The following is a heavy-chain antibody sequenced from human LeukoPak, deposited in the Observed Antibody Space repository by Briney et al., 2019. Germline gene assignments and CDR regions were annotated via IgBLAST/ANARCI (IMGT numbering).Heavy chain of an antibody. CDR1: GYTFTGYY. V-gene: IGHV1-8*02. J-gene: IGHJ4*02. CDR3: ARGEDYYETSGYPY. D-gene: IGHD3-22*01. Sequence: ASVKVSCKASGYTFTGYYMHWVRQATGQGLEWMGYMNPDTGNTGYAQKFQGRITMTTNTSISTAYMELSSLRSEDTALYYCARGEDYYETSGYPYWGQGTLVTVSS. CDR2: MNPDTGNT.